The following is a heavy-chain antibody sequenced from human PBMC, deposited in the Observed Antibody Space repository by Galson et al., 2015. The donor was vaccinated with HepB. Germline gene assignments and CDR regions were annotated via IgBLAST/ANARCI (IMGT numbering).Heavy chain of an antibody. D-gene: IGHD3-10*01. CDR3: AKCTYFYESGSFYIYYYMDV. CDR1: GFTFTTYP. J-gene: IGHJ6*03. CDR2: IKPSGGST. V-gene: IGHV3-23*01. Sequence: SLRLSCAASGFTFTTYPMSWVRQAPGKGLEWVSSIKPSGGSTYYADSVKGRFTISRDTSKNTLYLQLNSLRAEDTAVYYCAKCTYFYESGSFYIYYYMDVWGKGTTVAVSS.